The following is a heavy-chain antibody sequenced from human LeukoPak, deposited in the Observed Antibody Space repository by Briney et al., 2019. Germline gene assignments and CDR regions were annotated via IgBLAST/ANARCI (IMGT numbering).Heavy chain of an antibody. D-gene: IGHD3-22*01. J-gene: IGHJ4*02. CDR1: GYTFTSYG. Sequence: GASVKVSCKASGYTFTSYGISWVRQAPGQGLEWMGWISAYNGNTNYAQKPQGRVTMTTDTSTSTAYMELRSLRSDDTAVYYCATSRDYYDSSGYYDYWGQGTLVTVSS. CDR3: ATSRDYYDSSGYYDY. CDR2: ISAYNGNT. V-gene: IGHV1-18*01.